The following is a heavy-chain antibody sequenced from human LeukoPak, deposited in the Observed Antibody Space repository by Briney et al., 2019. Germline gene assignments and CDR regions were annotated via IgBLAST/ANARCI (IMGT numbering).Heavy chain of an antibody. Sequence: SETLSLTCSVSGYSISSGHNWGWIRQAPGKGLEWIGSIYHSGKTYYNPSLKSRVTISIDTSKNEFSLKLSSVTAAGTAVYYCTRDPSIVGANYFDYWGQGTLVTVSS. J-gene: IGHJ4*02. CDR2: IYHSGKT. V-gene: IGHV4-38-2*02. D-gene: IGHD1-26*01. CDR1: GYSISSGHN. CDR3: TRDPSIVGANYFDY.